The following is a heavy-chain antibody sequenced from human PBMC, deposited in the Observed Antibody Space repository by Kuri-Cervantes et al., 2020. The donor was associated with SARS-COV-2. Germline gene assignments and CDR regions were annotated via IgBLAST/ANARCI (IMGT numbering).Heavy chain of an antibody. J-gene: IGHJ3*02. Sequence: GGSLRLSCAASGFTFSSYAMHWVRQAPGKGLEWVAVISYDGSNKYYADSVKGRFTISRDNSKNTLYLQMNSLRAEDTAVYCCARDSDDSSGNAFDIWGQGTMVTVSS. CDR3: ARDSDDSSGNAFDI. CDR1: GFTFSSYA. D-gene: IGHD3-22*01. V-gene: IGHV3-30-3*01. CDR2: ISYDGSNK.